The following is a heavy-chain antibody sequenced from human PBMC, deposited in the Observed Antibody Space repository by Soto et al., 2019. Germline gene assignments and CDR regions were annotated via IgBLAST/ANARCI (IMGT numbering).Heavy chain of an antibody. Sequence: QVQLQQSGPGLVKPSQTLSLTCVISGDSVSTNTVAWNWIRQSPSRGLEWLGRTYYRAGWYSDYAVSVKGRITISPDTSRNQFSLHLNSVTPEDTAVYYCAIDSWYFNLWGRGTLVIVSS. V-gene: IGHV6-1*01. J-gene: IGHJ2*01. CDR3: AIDSWYFNL. CDR1: GDSVSTNTVA. CDR2: TYYRAGWYS.